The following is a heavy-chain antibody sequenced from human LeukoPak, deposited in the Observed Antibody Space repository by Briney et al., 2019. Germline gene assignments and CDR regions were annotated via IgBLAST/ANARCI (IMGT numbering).Heavy chain of an antibody. V-gene: IGHV1-69*13. D-gene: IGHD3-22*01. J-gene: IGHJ4*02. CDR1: GGTFSSYA. CDR3: ARHLYYYDSSGYSS. CDR2: IIPIFGTA. Sequence: SVKVSCKASGGTFSSYAISWVRQAPGQGLEWMGGIIPIFGTANYAQKFQGRVTITADESTSTAYMELSSLRPEDTAVYYCARHLYYYDSSGYSSWGQGTLVTVSS.